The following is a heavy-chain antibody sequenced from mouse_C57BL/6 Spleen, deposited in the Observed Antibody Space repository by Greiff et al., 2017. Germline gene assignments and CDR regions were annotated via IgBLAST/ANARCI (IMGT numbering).Heavy chain of an antibody. D-gene: IGHD1-1*01. CDR2: IYPRDGST. J-gene: IGHJ2*01. V-gene: IGHV1-85*01. Sequence: VQLQESGPELVKPGASVKLSCKASGYTFTSYDIHWVKQRPGQGLEWIGWIYPRDGSTKYNEKFKGKATLTVDTSSSTAYLELHSLTSEDSAVYFCARGPDYYGSSHFDHWGQDTTHTVSS. CDR3: ARGPDYYGSSHFDH. CDR1: GYTFTSYD.